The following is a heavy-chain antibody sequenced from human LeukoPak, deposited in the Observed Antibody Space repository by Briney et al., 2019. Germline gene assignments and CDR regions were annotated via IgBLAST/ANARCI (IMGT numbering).Heavy chain of an antibody. CDR2: IIPILGIA. CDR3: ARGSSGSYAIYYYYGMDV. D-gene: IGHD1-26*01. CDR1: GGAFSSYA. Sequence: GASVKVSCTASGGAFSSYAISWVRQAPGQGLEWMGRIIPILGIANYAQKFQGRVTITADKSTSTAYMELSSLRSEDTAVYYCARGSSGSYAIYYYYGMDVWGQGTTVTVSS. V-gene: IGHV1-69*04. J-gene: IGHJ6*02.